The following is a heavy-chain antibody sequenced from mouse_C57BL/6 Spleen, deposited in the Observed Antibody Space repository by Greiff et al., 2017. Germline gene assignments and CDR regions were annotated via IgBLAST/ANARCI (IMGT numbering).Heavy chain of an antibody. V-gene: IGHV1-9*01. CDR3: ESLGWFAY. CDR1: GYTFTGYG. CDR2: IFPGNGST. D-gene: IGHD4-1*01. J-gene: IGHJ3*01. Sequence: QVQLQQSGAELMKPGASVKLSCKASGYTFTGYGIEWVKQRPGHGLEWIGEIFPGNGSTNYNEKFKGKATFTADTSSNTAYMQLSSLTTEDSAIYYCESLGWFAYWGQGTLVTFSA.